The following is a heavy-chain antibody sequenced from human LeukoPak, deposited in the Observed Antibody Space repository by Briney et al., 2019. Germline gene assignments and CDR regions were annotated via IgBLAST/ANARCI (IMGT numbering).Heavy chain of an antibody. CDR1: GGSFSGFY. CDR3: ARENGSSWYNWFDP. CDR2: INHSGST. D-gene: IGHD6-13*01. J-gene: IGHJ5*02. V-gene: IGHV4-34*01. Sequence: QSSETLSLTCAVYGGSFSGFYWNWIRQPPGKGLEWIGEINHSGSTNYNPSLKSRVTISVDTSKNQFSLKLSSVTAADTAVYYCARENGSSWYNWFDPWGQGTLVTVSS.